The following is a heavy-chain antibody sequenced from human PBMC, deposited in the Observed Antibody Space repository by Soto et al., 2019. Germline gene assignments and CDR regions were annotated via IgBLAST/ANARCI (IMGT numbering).Heavy chain of an antibody. CDR1: GFTFSSYG. J-gene: IGHJ6*02. D-gene: IGHD6-6*01. CDR2: ISYDGTKK. Sequence: ESGGGVVQPGKSLRLSCVGSGFTFSSYGMHWVRQAPGKGLEWVAGISYDGTKKYGDSVKGRFSISRDNSRQTVYLQMDSRRAEDTAVYYCAKVGSIAVYHYHYALDVWGQGTTVTVSS. CDR3: AKVGSIAVYHYHYALDV. V-gene: IGHV3-30*18.